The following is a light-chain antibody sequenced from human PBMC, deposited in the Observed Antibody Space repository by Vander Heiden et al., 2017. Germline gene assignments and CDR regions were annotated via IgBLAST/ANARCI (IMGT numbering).Light chain of an antibody. CDR1: QRISSW. Sequence: DIQMTPSPSTLSASVGDRVNIPCRATQRISSWLVWYQQKPEDAPKLLIYKASSLKRVVPSMCGGGGAGTEFTITISSLQPDDFASYYCQQYSSYMLTFGGGTKVEI. J-gene: IGKJ4*01. CDR3: QQYSSYMLT. V-gene: IGKV1-5*03. CDR2: KAS.